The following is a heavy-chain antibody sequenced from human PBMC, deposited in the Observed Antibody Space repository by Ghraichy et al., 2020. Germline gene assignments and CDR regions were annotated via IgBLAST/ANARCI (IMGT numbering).Heavy chain of an antibody. Sequence: GGSLRLSCAASGFTFSSYSMNWVRQAPGKGLEWVSYISSSSSYIYYADSVKGRFTISRDNAKNSLYLQMNSLRAEDTAVYYCARDPMVRGVRLDYWGQGTLVTVSS. J-gene: IGHJ4*02. CDR3: ARDPMVRGVRLDY. CDR2: ISSSSSYI. CDR1: GFTFSSYS. D-gene: IGHD3-10*01. V-gene: IGHV3-21*01.